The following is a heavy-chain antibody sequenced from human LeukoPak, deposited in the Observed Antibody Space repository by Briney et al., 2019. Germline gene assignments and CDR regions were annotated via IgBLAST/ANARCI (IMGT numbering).Heavy chain of an antibody. J-gene: IGHJ4*02. V-gene: IGHV1-2*02. CDR3: ARICSSTSCVGY. CDR2: INPNSGGT. Sequence: ASVKVSCKASGYTFTGYHMHWVRQAPGQGLEWMGWINPNSGGTSYAQKFQGRVTMTRDTSISTAYMELSRLRSDDTAVYYCARICSSTSCVGYWGQGTLVTVSS. CDR1: GYTFTGYH. D-gene: IGHD2-2*01.